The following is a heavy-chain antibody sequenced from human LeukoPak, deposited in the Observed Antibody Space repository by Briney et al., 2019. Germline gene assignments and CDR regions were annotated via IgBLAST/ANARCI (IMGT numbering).Heavy chain of an antibody. CDR2: ISGDESWT. Sequence: GGSLRLSCAASGFTFRSYWMHWVRQAPGKGLVWVSHISGDESWTTYADSVQGRFTISRDNAKNTLYLQMNSLRVEDTAVYYCVRDDGYYYGSGSYYHHWGQGTLVTVSS. V-gene: IGHV3-74*01. D-gene: IGHD3-10*01. J-gene: IGHJ5*02. CDR3: VRDDGYYYGSGSYYHH. CDR1: GFTFRSYW.